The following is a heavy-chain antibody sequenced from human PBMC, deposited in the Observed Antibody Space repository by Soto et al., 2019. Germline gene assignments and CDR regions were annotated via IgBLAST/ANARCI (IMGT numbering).Heavy chain of an antibody. V-gene: IGHV3-48*01. Sequence: GGSLRLSCAASGFTFSSYSMNWVRQAPGKGLEWVSYISSSSSTIYYADSVKDRFTISRDNAKNSLYLQMNSLRAEDTAVYYCARVSFYDILTGYFYYYYYMDVWGKGTTVTVSS. CDR3: ARVSFYDILTGYFYYYYYMDV. CDR2: ISSSSSTI. CDR1: GFTFSSYS. J-gene: IGHJ6*03. D-gene: IGHD3-9*01.